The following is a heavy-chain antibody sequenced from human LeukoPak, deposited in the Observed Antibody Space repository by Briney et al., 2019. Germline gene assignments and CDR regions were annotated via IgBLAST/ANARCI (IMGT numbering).Heavy chain of an antibody. CDR2: ISSSGDTI. D-gene: IGHD5-12*01. CDR3: ARENGYTGDPDWFDP. J-gene: IGHJ5*02. Sequence: GGSLRLSCAASGFTFSDYYMSWIRQAPGKGLEWVSYISSSGDTIYYADSVKGRFTISRDNAKNSLYLQMNSLRAEDTAVYYCARENGYTGDPDWFDPWGQGTLVTVSS. V-gene: IGHV3-11*01. CDR1: GFTFSDYY.